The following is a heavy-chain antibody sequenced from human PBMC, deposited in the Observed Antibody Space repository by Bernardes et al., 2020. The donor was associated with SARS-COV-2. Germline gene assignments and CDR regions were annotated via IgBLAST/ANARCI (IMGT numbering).Heavy chain of an antibody. V-gene: IGHV3-9*01. D-gene: IGHD3-9*01. CDR2: ISWNSGSI. J-gene: IGHJ6*02. Sequence: GGSLRLSCAASGFTFDDYAMHWVRQAPGKGLEWVSGISWNSGSIGYADSVKGRFTISRDNAKNSLYLQMNSLRAEDTALYYCAKFPTSYYDILTGSVGMDVWGQGTTVTVSS. CDR1: GFTFDDYA. CDR3: AKFPTSYYDILTGSVGMDV.